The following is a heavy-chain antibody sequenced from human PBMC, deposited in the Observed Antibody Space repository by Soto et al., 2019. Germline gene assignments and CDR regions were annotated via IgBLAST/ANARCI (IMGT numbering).Heavy chain of an antibody. V-gene: IGHV1-18*01. CDR1: GYTFTSYG. CDR2: ISAYNGNT. J-gene: IGHJ6*02. D-gene: IGHD3-3*01. Sequence: QVQLVQSGAEVKKPGASVKVSCKASGYTFTSYGISWVRQAPGQGLEWMGWISAYNGNTNYAQKLQGRVTMTTDTATSTAYMELRSLRSDDTAVYYCARLTYYDFWSGYYSSYYYYGMDVWGQGTTVTVSS. CDR3: ARLTYYDFWSGYYSSYYYYGMDV.